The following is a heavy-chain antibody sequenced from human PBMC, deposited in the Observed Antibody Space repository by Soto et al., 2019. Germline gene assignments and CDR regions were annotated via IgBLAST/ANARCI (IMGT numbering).Heavy chain of an antibody. CDR1: GFTFSSYA. Sequence: EVQLLESGGGLVQPGGSLRLSCAASGFTFSSYAMSWVRQAPGKGLEWVSAISGSGGSTYYADSVKGRFTISRDNSKNTLYLQMNSLRAEDTAVYYCAKSNVITMFWPRGDNDAFDIWGQGTMVTVSS. CDR3: AKSNVITMFWPRGDNDAFDI. CDR2: ISGSGGST. J-gene: IGHJ3*02. D-gene: IGHD3-9*01. V-gene: IGHV3-23*01.